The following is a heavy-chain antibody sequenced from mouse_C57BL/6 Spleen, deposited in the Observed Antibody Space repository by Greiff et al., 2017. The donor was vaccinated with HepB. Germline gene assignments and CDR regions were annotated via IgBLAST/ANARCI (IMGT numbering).Heavy chain of an antibody. CDR3: ASKYYGSSDWYFDV. V-gene: IGHV3-6*01. D-gene: IGHD1-1*01. J-gene: IGHJ1*01. CDR2: ISYDGSN. Sequence: EVQLQQSGPGLVKPSQSLSLTCSVTGYSITSGYYWNWIRQFPGNKLEWMGYISYDGSNNYNPSLKNRISITRDTSKNQFFLKLNSVITEDTATYYCASKYYGSSDWYFDVWGPGTTVTVSS. CDR1: GYSITSGYY.